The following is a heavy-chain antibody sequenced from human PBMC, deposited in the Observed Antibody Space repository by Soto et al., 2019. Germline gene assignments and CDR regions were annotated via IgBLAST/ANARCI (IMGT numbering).Heavy chain of an antibody. D-gene: IGHD3-22*01. CDR3: ARGGASYYYDSSGYFDY. CDR1: GGSISSYY. V-gene: IGHV4-59*01. J-gene: IGHJ4*02. Sequence: SETLSLTCTVSGGSISSYYWSWIRQPPGKGLEWIGYIYYSGSTNYNPSLKSRVTISVDTSKNQFSLKLSSVTAADTAVYYCARGGASYYYDSSGYFDYWGQGTLVTVS. CDR2: IYYSGST.